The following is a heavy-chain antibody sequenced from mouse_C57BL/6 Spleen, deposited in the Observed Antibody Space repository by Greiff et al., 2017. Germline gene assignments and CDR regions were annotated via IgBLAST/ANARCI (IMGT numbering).Heavy chain of an antibody. D-gene: IGHD1-1*01. CDR2: IYPRSGNT. CDR3: AIYCSRYYFDY. CDR1: GYTFTSSG. J-gene: IGHJ2*01. Sequence: QVQLQQSGAELARPGASVKLSCKASGYTFTSSGISWVKQRTGQGLEWIGEIYPRSGNTYYNAKFKGKATLTADKSSSTAYMQLRSLTSEDSAVYFCAIYCSRYYFDYWGQGTTLTVSS. V-gene: IGHV1-81*01.